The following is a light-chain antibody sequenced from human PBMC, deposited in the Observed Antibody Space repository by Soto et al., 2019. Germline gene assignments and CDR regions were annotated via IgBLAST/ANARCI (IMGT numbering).Light chain of an antibody. Sequence: EIVLTQSPCTLSLSPGERATLSCRASQSVSSSYLAWYQQKPGQAPRLLIYGASSRATGIPDRFSGSGSGTDFTLTISRLEPEDFAVYYCQQYGRSPGLFTFGPGTKVDIK. CDR1: QSVSSSY. CDR3: QQYGRSPGLFT. V-gene: IGKV3-20*01. J-gene: IGKJ3*01. CDR2: GAS.